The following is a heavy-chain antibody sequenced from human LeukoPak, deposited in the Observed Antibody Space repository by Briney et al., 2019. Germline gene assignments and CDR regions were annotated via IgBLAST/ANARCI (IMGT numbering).Heavy chain of an antibody. D-gene: IGHD5-18*01. V-gene: IGHV4-59*08. J-gene: IGHJ3*02. CDR2: IYYSGST. CDR1: GGSISSYY. CDR3: ARHSRGYSYACAFDI. Sequence: KASETLSLTCTVSGGSISSYYWSWIRQPPGKGLEWIGYIYYSGSTNSNPSLKSRVTISEDTSKNQFSLKMTSVTAADTAVYYCARHSRGYSYACAFDIWGQGTMVTVSS.